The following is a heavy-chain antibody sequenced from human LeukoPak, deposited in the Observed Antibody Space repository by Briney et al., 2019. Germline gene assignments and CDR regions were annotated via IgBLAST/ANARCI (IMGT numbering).Heavy chain of an antibody. CDR2: IMKDGGQK. CDR1: GFTFSSYW. Sequence: GGSLRLSCAASGFTFSSYWMSWVRQAPGQGLEWVASIMKDGGQKIYVDSVKGRFTVSRDNAKNSLYLQMNSLRAEDTAVYYCARGPLSSGWSDYWGQGTLVTVSS. CDR3: ARGPLSSGWSDY. D-gene: IGHD6-19*01. J-gene: IGHJ4*02. V-gene: IGHV3-7*01.